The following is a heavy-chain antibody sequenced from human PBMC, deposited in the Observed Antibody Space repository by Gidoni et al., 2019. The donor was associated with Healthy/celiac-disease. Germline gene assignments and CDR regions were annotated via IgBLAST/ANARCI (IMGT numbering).Heavy chain of an antibody. J-gene: IGHJ3*02. V-gene: IGHV3-49*05. Sequence: VQLVESGGGLVTPGRSWRLSCTPSGSPFGDYAMSWFRQAPGKGLEWVGFIRSKAYGGTTEYAASVKGRFTISRDDSKSIAYLQMNSLKTEDTAVYYCTSDTVAGYAFDIWGQGTMVTVSS. CDR1: GSPFGDYA. CDR3: TSDTVAGYAFDI. D-gene: IGHD6-19*01. CDR2: IRSKAYGGTT.